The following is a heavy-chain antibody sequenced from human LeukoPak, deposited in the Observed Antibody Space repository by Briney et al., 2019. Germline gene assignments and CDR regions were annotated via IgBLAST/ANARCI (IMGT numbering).Heavy chain of an antibody. V-gene: IGHV3-23*01. CDR3: ARYQIDLSYGGCDY. J-gene: IGHJ4*02. CDR2: IGVSGDST. Sequence: PGESLRLSCVASGFTFSNYAMTWVRQAPGKGLEWVSRIGVSGDSTFYADSVKGRFTISRDNSKNALYLQMYSLRAEDTAVYYCARYQIDLSYGGCDYWGQGILVTVSS. CDR1: GFTFSNYA. D-gene: IGHD3-16*01.